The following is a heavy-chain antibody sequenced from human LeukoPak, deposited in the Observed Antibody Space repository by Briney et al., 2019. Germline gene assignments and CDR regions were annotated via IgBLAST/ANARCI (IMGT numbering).Heavy chain of an antibody. CDR3: ARDSAYWGASHHAYY. J-gene: IGHJ4*02. Sequence: ASVKVSCKASGYTFTSYGISWVRQAPGQGLEWMGWISAYNGNTNYAQKLQGRVTMTTDTSTSTAYMELRSLRSDDTAVYYCARDSAYWGASHHAYYWGQGTLVTVSS. CDR1: GYTFTSYG. D-gene: IGHD1-26*01. V-gene: IGHV1-18*01. CDR2: ISAYNGNT.